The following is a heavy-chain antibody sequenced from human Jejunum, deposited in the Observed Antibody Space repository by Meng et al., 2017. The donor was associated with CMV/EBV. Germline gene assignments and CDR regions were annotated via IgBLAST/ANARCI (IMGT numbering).Heavy chain of an antibody. D-gene: IGHD3-3*01. CDR2: ISYARMNI. Sequence: FTFTASAMRSFRRAAGRRLAWVAVISYARMNIKYATSFKPRFTISRANSKNTVYLQMDSLRVEDTAVYSCARTQGHSDSPRASFASWGQGTLVTVSS. J-gene: IGHJ4*02. CDR3: ARTQGHSDSPRASFAS. CDR1: FTFTASA. V-gene: IGHV3-30*04.